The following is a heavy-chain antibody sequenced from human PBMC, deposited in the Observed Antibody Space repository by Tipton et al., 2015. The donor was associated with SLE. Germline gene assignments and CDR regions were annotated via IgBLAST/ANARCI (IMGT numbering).Heavy chain of an antibody. CDR2: IYYSGST. J-gene: IGHJ4*02. V-gene: IGHV4-59*01. Sequence: TLSLTCTVSGGSISSYYWSWIRQPPGKGLEWIGYIYYSGSTNYNPSLKSRVTISVDTSENQFSLKLSSVTAADTAVYYCARALGWELTFDYWGQGTLVTVSS. D-gene: IGHD1-26*01. CDR3: ARALGWELTFDY. CDR1: GGSISSYY.